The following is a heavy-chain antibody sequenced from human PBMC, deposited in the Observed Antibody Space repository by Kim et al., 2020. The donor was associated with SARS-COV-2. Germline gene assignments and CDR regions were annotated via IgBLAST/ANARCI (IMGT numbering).Heavy chain of an antibody. CDR3: ARTNADFTLPFDI. Sequence: YAVSVKSRITINPDTSKNQFSLQLNSVTPEDTAVYYCARTNADFTLPFDIWGQGTMVTVSS. V-gene: IGHV6-1*01. J-gene: IGHJ3*02. D-gene: IGHD3-16*01.